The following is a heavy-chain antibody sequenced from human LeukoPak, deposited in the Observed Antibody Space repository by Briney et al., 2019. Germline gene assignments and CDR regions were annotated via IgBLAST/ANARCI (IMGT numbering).Heavy chain of an antibody. CDR2: MYSRGST. V-gene: IGHV4-4*07. Sequence: PSETLSLTCTVSGGSISDYHWSWIRQPAGKGLEWIGRMYSRGSTNSNPSLRSRVTMSEDTSKNQLSLKLSSVTAADTAVYYCARVRGVFIAVDWGQGTLVTVSS. CDR3: ARVRGVFIAVD. CDR1: GGSISDYH. D-gene: IGHD3-10*01. J-gene: IGHJ4*02.